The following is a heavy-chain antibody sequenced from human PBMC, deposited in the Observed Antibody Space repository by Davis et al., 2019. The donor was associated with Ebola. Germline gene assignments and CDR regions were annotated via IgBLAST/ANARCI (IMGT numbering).Heavy chain of an antibody. D-gene: IGHD2-8*01. J-gene: IGHJ4*02. Sequence: ASVKVSCKAFGYTFPHYFLHWVRQAPGQGLEWMGFITPGSGRAGYAERFQGRVNMTTDTSTSTAYMELRSLRSGDTAVYYCARRYCTNGVCPDYWGQGTLVTVSS. CDR1: GYTFPHYF. CDR2: ITPGSGRA. V-gene: IGHV1-46*01. CDR3: ARRYCTNGVCPDY.